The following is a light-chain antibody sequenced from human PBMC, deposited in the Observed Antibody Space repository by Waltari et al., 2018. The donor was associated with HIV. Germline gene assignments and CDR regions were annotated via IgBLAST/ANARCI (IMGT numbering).Light chain of an antibody. CDR2: DVS. CDR3: ASFTGDDTLL. V-gene: IGLV2-14*03. J-gene: IGLJ3*02. Sequence: SAVTQPASVSGLPGQSITISCTGGDSDFGLYNFVSWYQQHPGRVPRLILYDVSSRASGISARFSGSRSGPTASLTISRLRAEDEADYYCASFTGDDTLLFGGGTKVTVL. CDR1: DSDFGLYNF.